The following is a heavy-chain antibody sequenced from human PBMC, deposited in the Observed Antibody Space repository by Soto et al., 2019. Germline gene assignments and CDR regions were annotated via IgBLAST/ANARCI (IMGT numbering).Heavy chain of an antibody. CDR1: GGCCSGYY. J-gene: IGHJ2*01. V-gene: IGHV4-34*01. Sequence: PSNTLSVKCVVYGGCCSGYYWSWIRQPPGKGLEWIGEINHSGSTNYNPSLKSRVTISVDTSKSQFSLKLSSVTAADTAVYYCAREGGRATMVRGRYWYFDLWGRGTLVTVSS. CDR3: AREGGRATMVRGRYWYFDL. CDR2: INHSGST. D-gene: IGHD3-10*01.